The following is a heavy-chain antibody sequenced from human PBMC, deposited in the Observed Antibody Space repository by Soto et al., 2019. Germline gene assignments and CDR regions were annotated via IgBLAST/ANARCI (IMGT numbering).Heavy chain of an antibody. CDR1: GFSISSYY. J-gene: IGHJ6*02. CDR3: ARDLWGYCGADCYPLDV. Sequence: SETLSLTCAFSGFSISSYYWSWIRQPPGKGLEWIGYMYNTGSTIYNPSLKSRVTISVDTSKNQFSLKLNSVTAADTAVYYCARDLWGYCGADCYPLDVWGQGTTVTVS. CDR2: MYNTGST. D-gene: IGHD2-21*02. V-gene: IGHV4-59*01.